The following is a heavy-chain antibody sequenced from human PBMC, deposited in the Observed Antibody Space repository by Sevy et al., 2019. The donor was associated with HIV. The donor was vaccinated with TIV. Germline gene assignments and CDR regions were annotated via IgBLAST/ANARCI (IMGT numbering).Heavy chain of an antibody. CDR1: GFSVNSNY. Sequence: GGSLRLSCAASGFSVNSNYMTWVRQAPGKGLDWVSIIYSEGSTKYADALKGRFTISRDNSKNTMYLQMNSLRVEDTAVYYCARGGTIFGLVRHYFDYWGHGALVTVSS. CDR2: IYSEGST. D-gene: IGHD3-3*01. CDR3: ARGGTIFGLVRHYFDY. J-gene: IGHJ4*01. V-gene: IGHV3-66*01.